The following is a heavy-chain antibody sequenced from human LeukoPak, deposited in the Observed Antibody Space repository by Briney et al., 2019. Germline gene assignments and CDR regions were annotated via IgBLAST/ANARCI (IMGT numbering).Heavy chain of an antibody. D-gene: IGHD1-1*01. J-gene: IGHJ5*02. V-gene: IGHV3-66*01. CDR1: GFTVSSNY. CDR3: AREQSTAGTRMET. Sequence: GGSLRLSCAASGFTVSSNYMSWVRQAPGKGLECVSVIYSGGSTYYADSVKGRFTISRDSSKNTLYLQMNSLRAEDTAVYYCAREQSTAGTRMETWGQGTLVTVSS. CDR2: IYSGGST.